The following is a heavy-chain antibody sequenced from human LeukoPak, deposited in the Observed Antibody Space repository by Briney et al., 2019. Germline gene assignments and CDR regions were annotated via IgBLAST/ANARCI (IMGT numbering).Heavy chain of an antibody. CDR1: GSPFTSNL. Sequence: GEPLQISSKASGSPFTSNLTGWGGQMPAKGLEWMGFIFLTDSDTRYRPSFQGQVNISADKSISTDYLQWSSLKASDTAMYYCATTLNGNTFWGSWGQGTLVTVSS. D-gene: IGHD1-7*01. V-gene: IGHV5-51*01. J-gene: IGHJ4*02. CDR3: ATTLNGNTFWGS. CDR2: IFLTDSDT.